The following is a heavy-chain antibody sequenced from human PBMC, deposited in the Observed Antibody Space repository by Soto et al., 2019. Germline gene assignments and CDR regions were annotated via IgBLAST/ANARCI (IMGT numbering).Heavy chain of an antibody. CDR2: IYHSGSS. Sequence: PSETLSLTCTVSGGSISSYYWSWIRQPPGKGLEWIGYIYHSGSSNYNPSLKSRVTISVDTSKNQFSLKLSSVTAADTAVYYCARDRPDYGGHPIAYYYYGMDVWGQGTTVTVSS. CDR3: ARDRPDYGGHPIAYYYYGMDV. V-gene: IGHV4-59*01. D-gene: IGHD4-17*01. J-gene: IGHJ6*02. CDR1: GGSISSYY.